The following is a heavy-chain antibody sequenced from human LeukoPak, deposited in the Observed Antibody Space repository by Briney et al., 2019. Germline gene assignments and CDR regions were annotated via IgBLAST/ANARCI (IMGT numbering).Heavy chain of an antibody. CDR2: FDPEDGET. V-gene: IGHV1-24*01. CDR1: GYTLTELS. D-gene: IGHD1-26*01. J-gene: IGHJ4*02. CDR3: TIIRSGSRPSQYYFDY. Sequence: ASVKVSCKVSGYTLTELSMHWVRQAPGKGLEWMGGFDPEDGETIYAQMFQGRVTMTEHTTTATAYMALSSLRSEATAVYYCTIIRSGSRPSQYYFDYWGQGTLVTVSS.